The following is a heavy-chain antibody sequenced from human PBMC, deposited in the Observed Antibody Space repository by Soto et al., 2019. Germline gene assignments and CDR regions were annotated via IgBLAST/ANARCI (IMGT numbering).Heavy chain of an antibody. CDR1: GFTFSNAW. CDR3: TTALRHSGAGAGAFDI. V-gene: IGHV3-15*01. D-gene: IGHD1-26*01. J-gene: IGHJ3*02. Sequence: EVQLVESGGGLVKPGGSLRLSCAASGFTFSNAWMSWVRQAPGKGLEWVGRIKSKTDGETTDYAAPVKGRFTISRDDSESTLFLQMNRLKTEDAAVYYCTTALRHSGAGAGAFDIWGQGTMVTVSS. CDR2: IKSKTDGETT.